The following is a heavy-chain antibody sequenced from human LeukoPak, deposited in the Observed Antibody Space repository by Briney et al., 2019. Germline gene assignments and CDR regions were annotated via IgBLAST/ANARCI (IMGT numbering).Heavy chain of an antibody. CDR3: ARRGYFEFWSGYFQRLEGWFDP. D-gene: IGHD3-3*01. Sequence: PGGSLRLSCVVSGFTFNKYWMSWVRQAPGKGLEWVATMRQDGGEIYYVDSVKGRFTVSRDNAKNSLYLEMNSLRAEDTAVYYCARRGYFEFWSGYFQRLEGWFDPWGQGTLVTVSP. J-gene: IGHJ5*02. V-gene: IGHV3-7*01. CDR2: MRQDGGEI. CDR1: GFTFNKYW.